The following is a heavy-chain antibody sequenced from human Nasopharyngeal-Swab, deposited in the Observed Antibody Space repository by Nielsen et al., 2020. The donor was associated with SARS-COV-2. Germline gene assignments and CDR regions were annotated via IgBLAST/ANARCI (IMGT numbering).Heavy chain of an antibody. Sequence: GSLRLSCSVTGDSIDRSSFYWAWIRQPPGKGLAWLGSIFYNGNTYYNPSLKSRVTISVDTSKNEFSVKLSSATAADTAVYYCARRQSSGWYGSFDYWGQGRLVTVSS. J-gene: IGHJ4*02. V-gene: IGHV4-39*01. CDR3: ARRQSSGWYGSFDY. D-gene: IGHD6-19*01. CDR1: GDSIDRSSFY. CDR2: IFYNGNT.